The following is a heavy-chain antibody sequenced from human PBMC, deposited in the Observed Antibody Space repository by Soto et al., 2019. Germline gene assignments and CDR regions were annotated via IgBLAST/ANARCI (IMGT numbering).Heavy chain of an antibody. CDR1: GFTFSSYG. Sequence: QVQLVESGGGVVQPGRSLRLSCAASGFTFSSYGMHWVRQAPGKGLEWVAVISYDGSNKYYADSVKGRFTISRDNSKNTLYLQMNSLRAEDTAVYYCARTGTHYYGMDVWGQGTTVTVSS. J-gene: IGHJ6*02. D-gene: IGHD1-1*01. V-gene: IGHV3-30*03. CDR2: ISYDGSNK. CDR3: ARTGTHYYGMDV.